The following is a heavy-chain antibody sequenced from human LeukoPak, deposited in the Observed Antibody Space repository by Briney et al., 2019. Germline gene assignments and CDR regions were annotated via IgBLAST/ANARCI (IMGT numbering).Heavy chain of an antibody. CDR3: AREPIGYYFDY. V-gene: IGHV3-53*01. CDR1: GFIVSSNY. CDR2: IYSDGST. J-gene: IGHJ4*02. Sequence: GGSQRLSCAASGFIVSSNYMSWVRQAPGKGLEWVSLIYSDGSTYYADSVKGRFTISRDNSKNTLYLQMNSLRVEDTAVYYCAREPIGYYFDYWGQGTLVTVSS. D-gene: IGHD1-26*01.